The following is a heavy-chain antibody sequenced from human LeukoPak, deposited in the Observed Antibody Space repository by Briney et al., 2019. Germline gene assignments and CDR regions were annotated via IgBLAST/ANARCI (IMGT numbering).Heavy chain of an antibody. CDR3: ARDLCCGDYGMDV. V-gene: IGHV1-69*13. CDR2: IIPIFGTA. CDR1: GGTFSSYA. Sequence: SVKVSCKASGGTFSSYAISWVRQAPGQGLEWMGGIIPIFGTANYAQKFQGRVTITADESTSTAYMELSSLRSEDTAVYYCARDLCCGDYGMDVWGQGTTVTVSS. D-gene: IGHD4-17*01. J-gene: IGHJ6*02.